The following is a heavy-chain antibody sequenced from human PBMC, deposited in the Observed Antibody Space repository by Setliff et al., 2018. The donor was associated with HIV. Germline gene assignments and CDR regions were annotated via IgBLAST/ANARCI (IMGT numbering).Heavy chain of an antibody. V-gene: IGHV1-46*01. CDR1: GYTFTNYH. J-gene: IGHJ4*02. CDR3: TRSHSSNFLAIFDY. CDR2: INPGGGDR. D-gene: IGHD4-4*01. Sequence: GASVKVSCKSSGYTFTNYHINWVRQAPGQGLEWMGSINPGGGDRGYARKFKDRVTMTRDTSTSTVYMELNRLTSQDTAVYYCTRSHSSNFLAIFDYWGQGTLVTVSS.